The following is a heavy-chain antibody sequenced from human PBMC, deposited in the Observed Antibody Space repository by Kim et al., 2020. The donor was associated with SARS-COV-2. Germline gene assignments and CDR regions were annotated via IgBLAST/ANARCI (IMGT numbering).Heavy chain of an antibody. CDR3: ARGGFVVVVAATPTGVFDY. CDR1: GFTFSDYY. CDR2: ISSSGSTI. J-gene: IGHJ4*02. D-gene: IGHD2-15*01. V-gene: IGHV3-11*01. Sequence: GGSLRLSCAASGFTFSDYYMSWIRQAPGKGLEWVSYISSSGSTIYYADSVKGRFTISRDNAKNSLYLQMNSLRAEDTAVYYCARGGFVVVVAATPTGVFDYWGQGTLVTVSS.